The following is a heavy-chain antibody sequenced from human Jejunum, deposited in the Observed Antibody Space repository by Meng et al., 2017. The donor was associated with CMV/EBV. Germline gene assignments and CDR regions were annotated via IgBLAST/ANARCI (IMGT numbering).Heavy chain of an antibody. CDR2: IASKTAGGTT. V-gene: IGHV3-15*07. D-gene: IGHD3-16*01. Sequence: GSGFTFSNAWMNWVRQAPGKGLEWVGRIASKTAGGTTDYAAPVKGRFTISRDNAKNSLYLQINSLRAEDTAVYYCARDLWSYGYEDYWGQGTLVTVSS. CDR1: GFTFSNAW. J-gene: IGHJ4*02. CDR3: ARDLWSYGYEDY.